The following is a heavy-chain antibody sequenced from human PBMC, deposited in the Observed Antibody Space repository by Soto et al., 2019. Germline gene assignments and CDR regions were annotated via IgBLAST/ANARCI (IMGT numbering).Heavy chain of an antibody. Sequence: VQLVESGGGVVQPGRSLRLSCAASGFTFSSYSMNWVRQAPGKGLEWVSSISSSSSYIYYADSVKGRFTISRDNAKNSLYLQMNSLRAEDTAVYYCARDGGNYYDSSGYYYFDYWGQGTLVTVSS. J-gene: IGHJ4*02. V-gene: IGHV3-21*01. CDR2: ISSSSSYI. CDR3: ARDGGNYYDSSGYYYFDY. CDR1: GFTFSSYS. D-gene: IGHD3-22*01.